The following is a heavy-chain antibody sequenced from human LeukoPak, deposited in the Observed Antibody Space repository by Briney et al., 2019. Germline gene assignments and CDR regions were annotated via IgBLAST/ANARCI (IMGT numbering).Heavy chain of an antibody. Sequence: KPSQTLSLTCTVSGGSINSGDYDWSWIRQPPGKGLEWIGYIYHGGNSFYNPSLKSRVTISVDTSKNHVSLNLSSVTAADTAVYYCARGNNPYYFDYWGQGTLVAVSS. CDR3: ARGNNPYYFDY. V-gene: IGHV4-30-4*08. J-gene: IGHJ4*02. D-gene: IGHD2/OR15-2a*01. CDR2: IYHGGNS. CDR1: GGSINSGDYD.